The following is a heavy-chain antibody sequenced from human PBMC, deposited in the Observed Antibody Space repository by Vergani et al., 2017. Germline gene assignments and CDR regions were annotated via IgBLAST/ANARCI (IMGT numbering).Heavy chain of an antibody. Sequence: QVQLVQSGAELKKPGASVKVSCKASGYTFTGYYMHWVRQAPGQGLEWMGWINPNSGGTNYAQKFQGRVTMTRDTSISTAYMELSSLRAEDTAVYYCARDRVDIVATTTYYYYYYGMDVWGQGTTVTVSS. CDR2: INPNSGGT. CDR1: GYTFTGYY. J-gene: IGHJ6*02. V-gene: IGHV1-2*02. CDR3: ARDRVDIVATTTYYYYYYGMDV. D-gene: IGHD5-12*01.